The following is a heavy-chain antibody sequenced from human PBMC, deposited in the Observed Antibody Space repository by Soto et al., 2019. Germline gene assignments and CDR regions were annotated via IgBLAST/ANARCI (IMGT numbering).Heavy chain of an antibody. CDR3: AKVTGYCSSSRCRRDYYSYYGMDV. D-gene: IGHD2-2*01. CDR2: ISYDGSDK. CDR1: GFTFSSYG. V-gene: IGHV3-30*18. Sequence: QVQLVESGGGMVQPGRSLRLSGAASGFTFSSYGMHWVRQAPGKGLEWVSVISYDGSDKYYADSVTGRCSISRANSKNTLYLQMNSLRPEEPAVYYCAKVTGYCSSSRCRRDYYSYYGMDVCGQGTTVTVSS. J-gene: IGHJ6*02.